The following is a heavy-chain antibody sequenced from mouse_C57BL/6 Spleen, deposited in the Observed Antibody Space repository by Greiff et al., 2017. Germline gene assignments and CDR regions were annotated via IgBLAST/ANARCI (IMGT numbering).Heavy chain of an antibody. D-gene: IGHD6-1*01. CDR1: GYTFTSYW. J-gene: IGHJ1*03. CDR3: AERSLGYFDV. CDR2: IYPSDSET. V-gene: IGHV1-61*01. Sequence: VQLQQPGAELVRPGSSVKLSCKASGYTFTSYWMDWVKQRPGQGLEWIGNIYPSDSETHYNQKFKDKATLTVDKSSSTAYMQLSSLTSEDSAVYYCAERSLGYFDVWGTGTTVTVSS.